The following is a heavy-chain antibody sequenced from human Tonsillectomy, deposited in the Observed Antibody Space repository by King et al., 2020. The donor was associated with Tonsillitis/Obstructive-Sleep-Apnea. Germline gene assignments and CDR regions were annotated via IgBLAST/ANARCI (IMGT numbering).Heavy chain of an antibody. CDR2: IYYSGST. Sequence: QLQESGPGLVKPSETLSLTCTVSGGSISSYYWSWIRQPPGKGLEWIGYIYYSGSTNYNPSLKSRVTISVDTSKNQFSLKLSSVTAADTAVYYCARRIRGGEYYYYYMDVWGKGTTVTVSS. CDR3: ARRIRGGEYYYYYMDV. V-gene: IGHV4-59*08. CDR1: GGSISSYY. J-gene: IGHJ6*03. D-gene: IGHD3-16*01.